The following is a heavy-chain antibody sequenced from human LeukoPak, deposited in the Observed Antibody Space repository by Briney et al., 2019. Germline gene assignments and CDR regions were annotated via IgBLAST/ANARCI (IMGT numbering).Heavy chain of an antibody. CDR3: ARATNYDILTGYYFDY. D-gene: IGHD3-9*01. V-gene: IGHV1-18*01. CDR2: ISAYNGNT. J-gene: IGHJ4*02. Sequence: ASVKVSCKASGYTFTSYGISWVRQAPGQGPEWMGWISAYNGNTNYAQKLQGRVTMTTDTSTSTAYMELRSLRSDDTAVYYCARATNYDILTGYYFDYWGQGTLVTVSS. CDR1: GYTFTSYG.